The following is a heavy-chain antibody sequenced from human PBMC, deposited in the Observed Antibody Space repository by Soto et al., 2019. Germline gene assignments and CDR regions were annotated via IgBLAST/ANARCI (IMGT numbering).Heavy chain of an antibody. D-gene: IGHD4-17*01. CDR1: GGSISSYY. Sequence: SETLSLTCTVSGGSISSYYWSWIRQPPGKGLEWIGYIYYSGSTNYNPSLKSRVTISVDTSKNQFSLKLSSVTAADTAVYYCARLQADDYGDYYFDYWGQGTLVTVSS. J-gene: IGHJ4*02. CDR2: IYYSGST. CDR3: ARLQADDYGDYYFDY. V-gene: IGHV4-59*08.